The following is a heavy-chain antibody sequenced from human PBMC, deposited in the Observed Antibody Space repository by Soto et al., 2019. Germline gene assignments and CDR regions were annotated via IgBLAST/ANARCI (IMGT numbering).Heavy chain of an antibody. V-gene: IGHV4-30-4*01. Sequence: PSETMPLTCTVSGGTISSGNYYWIWIRQPPGKGLEWIGFISYSGTTHYSASLRSRVSISVDTSKNQFSLDLSSVTAADTAVYYCATMGTPVTGLYYFDYWGQGTLVTVSS. CDR1: GGTISSGNYY. J-gene: IGHJ4*02. CDR2: ISYSGTT. D-gene: IGHD4-17*01. CDR3: ATMGTPVTGLYYFDY.